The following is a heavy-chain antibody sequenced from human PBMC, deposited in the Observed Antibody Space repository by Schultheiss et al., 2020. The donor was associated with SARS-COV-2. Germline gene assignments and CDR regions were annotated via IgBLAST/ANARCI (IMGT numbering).Heavy chain of an antibody. Sequence: GGSLRLSCAASGFTFRNYWMHWVRQIPGKGLVWVSRINSDGSASSYADSVQGRFTVSRDNAGNTLYLQMNNRRVEDTAIYYCARARAEQHLPFSWGPIPHPTTWFDPWGQGALVTVSS. J-gene: IGHJ5*02. V-gene: IGHV3-74*01. D-gene: IGHD6-13*01. CDR2: INSDGSAS. CDR1: GFTFRNYW. CDR3: ARARAEQHLPFSWGPIPHPTTWFDP.